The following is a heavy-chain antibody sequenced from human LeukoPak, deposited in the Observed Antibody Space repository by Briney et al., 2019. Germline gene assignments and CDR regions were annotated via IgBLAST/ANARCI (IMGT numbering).Heavy chain of an antibody. CDR3: AKERTAYCGADCYRFQYYGMDV. Sequence: GGSLRLSCEASGFTFSSYGIHWVRQAPGKGLEWVAIISYDGSNKYYADSVKGRITISRDNSKNTQYLQMSSLRAEDTAVYYCAKERTAYCGADCYRFQYYGMDVWGQGTTVTVSS. J-gene: IGHJ6*02. V-gene: IGHV3-30*18. CDR1: GFTFSSYG. CDR2: ISYDGSNK. D-gene: IGHD2-21*02.